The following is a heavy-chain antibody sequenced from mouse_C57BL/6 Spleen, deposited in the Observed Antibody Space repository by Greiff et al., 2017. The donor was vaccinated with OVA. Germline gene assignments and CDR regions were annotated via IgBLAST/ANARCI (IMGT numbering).Heavy chain of an antibody. CDR2: INPGSGGT. CDR3: ARRDYGSSYGGFAY. D-gene: IGHD1-1*01. J-gene: IGHJ3*01. Sequence: QVQLQQSGAELVRPGTSVKVSCKASGYAFTNYLIEWVKQRPGQGLEWIGVINPGSGGTNYNEKFKGKATLTADKSSSTAYMQLSSLTSEDSAVYFCARRDYGSSYGGFAYWGQGTLVTVSA. CDR1: GYAFTNYL. V-gene: IGHV1-54*01.